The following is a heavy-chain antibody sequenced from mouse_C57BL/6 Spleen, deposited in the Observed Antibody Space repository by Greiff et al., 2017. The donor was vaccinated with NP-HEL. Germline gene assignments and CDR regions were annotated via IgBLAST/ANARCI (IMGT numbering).Heavy chain of an antibody. V-gene: IGHV1-15*01. CDR2: IDPETGGT. D-gene: IGHD1-1*01. J-gene: IGHJ2*01. CDR1: GYTFTDYE. CDR3: TRRITTVVASYYFDY. Sequence: QVQLKQSGAELVRPGASVTLSCKASGYTFTDYEMHWVKQTPVHGLEWIGAIDPETGGTAYNQKFKGKAILTADKSSSTAYMELRSLTSEYSAGYYCTRRITTVVASYYFDYWGQGTTLTVSS.